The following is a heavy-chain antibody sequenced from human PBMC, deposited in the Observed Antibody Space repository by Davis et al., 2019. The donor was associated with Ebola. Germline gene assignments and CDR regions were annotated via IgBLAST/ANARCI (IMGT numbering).Heavy chain of an antibody. CDR1: GGSISSYY. CDR2: ISYSGNT. J-gene: IGHJ4*02. D-gene: IGHD1-1*01. V-gene: IGHV4-59*01. CDR3: ARDRKRNDYDSYFDY. Sequence: GSLRLSCTDSGGSISSYYWSWIRQPAGKGLEWIGSISYSGNTNYNPSLKSRVIISIDTSKNQFSLRLTSLSAADTALYYCARDRKRNDYDSYFDYWGQGTLVTVSS.